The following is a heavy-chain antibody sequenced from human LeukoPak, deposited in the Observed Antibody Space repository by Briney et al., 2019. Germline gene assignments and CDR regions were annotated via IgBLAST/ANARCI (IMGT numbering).Heavy chain of an antibody. CDR1: GFTFSSFA. Sequence: PGGSLRLSCAASGFTFSSFAMSCVRQAPGKGLEWVSAISGSGGSTYYADSVKGRFTISRDNSKNTLYLQMNSLRAEDTAVYYCAKKRTYYFAYSGQGTLVTVSS. CDR3: AKKRTYYFAY. V-gene: IGHV3-23*01. CDR2: ISGSGGST. J-gene: IGHJ4*02.